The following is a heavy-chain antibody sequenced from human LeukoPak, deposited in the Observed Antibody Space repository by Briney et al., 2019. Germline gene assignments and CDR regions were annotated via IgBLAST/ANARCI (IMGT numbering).Heavy chain of an antibody. D-gene: IGHD6-19*01. CDR3: AGMPESSSGWYWAGWFDP. J-gene: IGHJ5*02. CDR2: ISYDGSNK. Sequence: PGRSLRLSRAASGFTFSSYAMHWVRQAPGKGLEWVAVISYDGSNKYYADSVKGRFTISRDNSKNTLYLQMNSLRAEDTAVYYCAGMPESSSGWYWAGWFDPWGQGTLVTVSS. CDR1: GFTFSSYA. V-gene: IGHV3-30-3*01.